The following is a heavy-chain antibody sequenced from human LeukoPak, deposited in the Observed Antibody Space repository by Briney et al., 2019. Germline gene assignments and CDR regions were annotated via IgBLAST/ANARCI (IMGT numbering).Heavy chain of an antibody. CDR1: GGTFSSYA. Sequence: SVKVSCKASGGTFSSYAISWVRQAPGQGLEWMGRIIPIFGIANYAQKFQGRVTITADKSTSTAYMELSSLRSEDTAVCYCAEMYYYDSSGPTGAFDIWGQGTMVTVSS. D-gene: IGHD3-22*01. CDR2: IIPIFGIA. V-gene: IGHV1-69*04. CDR3: AEMYYYDSSGPTGAFDI. J-gene: IGHJ3*02.